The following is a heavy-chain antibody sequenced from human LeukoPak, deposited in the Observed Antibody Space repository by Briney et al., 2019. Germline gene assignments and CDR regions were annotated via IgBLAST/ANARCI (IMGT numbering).Heavy chain of an antibody. Sequence: SETLSLTCTVSSGSISNGDHYWSWIRQHPGKGLEWIGHIYYSGSTYYNPSLKSRGIISVETSKNQFSLSLRSVTAADTAVYYCVREANTGGYSYGYEYYDYWGQGTLVTVSS. CDR3: VREANTGGYSYGYEYYDY. J-gene: IGHJ4*02. CDR2: IYYSGST. V-gene: IGHV4-31*03. D-gene: IGHD5-18*01. CDR1: SGSISNGDHY.